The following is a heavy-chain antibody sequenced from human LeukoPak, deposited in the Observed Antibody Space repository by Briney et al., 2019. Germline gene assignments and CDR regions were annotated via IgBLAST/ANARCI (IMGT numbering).Heavy chain of an antibody. CDR2: ISSSSSYI. Sequence: GGSLRLSCAASGFTFSSYSMNWVRQAPGKGLEWVSSISSSSSYIYYADSVKGRFTISRDNAKNSLYLQMNSLRAEDTAVYYCARDLPIAVAGDTVTHYGMDVWGQGTTVTVSS. D-gene: IGHD6-19*01. J-gene: IGHJ6*02. CDR3: ARDLPIAVAGDTVTHYGMDV. CDR1: GFTFSSYS. V-gene: IGHV3-21*01.